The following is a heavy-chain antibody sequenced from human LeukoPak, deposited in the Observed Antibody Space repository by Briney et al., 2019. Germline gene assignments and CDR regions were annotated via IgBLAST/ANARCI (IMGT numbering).Heavy chain of an antibody. Sequence: PGGSLRLSCAASRFTFSSYAMSWVRQAPGKGLEWVSAISGSGGRTYYADSVKGRFTISRDNSKNTLYLQMNSLRAEDTAVYYCAKSMTYYYDSSGYYWENYYGMDVWGQGTTVTVSS. V-gene: IGHV3-23*01. J-gene: IGHJ6*02. CDR3: AKSMTYYYDSSGYYWENYYGMDV. D-gene: IGHD3-22*01. CDR2: ISGSGGRT. CDR1: RFTFSSYA.